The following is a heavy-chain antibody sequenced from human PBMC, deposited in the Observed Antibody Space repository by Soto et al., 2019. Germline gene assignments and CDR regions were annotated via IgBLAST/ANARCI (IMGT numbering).Heavy chain of an antibody. D-gene: IGHD2-2*03. Sequence: SVKVSCKASGGTFSSHAISWVRQAPGRGHEWMGGIIPIFGTTNYAQNFRARVTITADESTSTAYMELSSLTSEDTAVYYCGSVGYCSSTNCLFYYYHYGMDVWGQGTTVTVSS. CDR2: IIPIFGTT. J-gene: IGHJ6*02. V-gene: IGHV1-69*13. CDR1: GGTFSSHA. CDR3: GSVGYCSSTNCLFYYYHYGMDV.